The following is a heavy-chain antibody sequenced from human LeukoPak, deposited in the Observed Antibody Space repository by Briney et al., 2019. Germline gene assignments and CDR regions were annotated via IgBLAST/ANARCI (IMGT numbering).Heavy chain of an antibody. Sequence: SETLSLTCAVSDYSISSGYYWGWIRQPPGKGLEWIGSVYHSGSTYYNPSLKSRVTISVDTSKNQFSLKLSSVTAADTAVYYCARDPQYSGYESTLDYWGQGTLVTVSS. V-gene: IGHV4-38-2*02. J-gene: IGHJ4*02. CDR2: VYHSGST. D-gene: IGHD5-12*01. CDR1: DYSISSGYY. CDR3: ARDPQYSGYESTLDY.